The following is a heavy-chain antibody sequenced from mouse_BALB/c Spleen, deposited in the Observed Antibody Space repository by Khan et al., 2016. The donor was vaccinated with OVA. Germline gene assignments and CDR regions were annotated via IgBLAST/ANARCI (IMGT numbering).Heavy chain of an antibody. CDR1: GFSLSRYN. J-gene: IGHJ4*01. CDR2: IWGGGST. V-gene: IGHV2-6-4*01. D-gene: IGHD2-14*01. Sequence: VQLQVSGPGLVAPSQSLSITCTVSGFSLSRYNIHWVRQPPGKGLEWLGMIWGGGSTDYNSDLKSRLSISKDNSKGQVFLKMHSLQTDDTAMYYCARAYYRYDGYYAMDYWGQGTSVTVSS. CDR3: ARAYYRYDGYYAMDY.